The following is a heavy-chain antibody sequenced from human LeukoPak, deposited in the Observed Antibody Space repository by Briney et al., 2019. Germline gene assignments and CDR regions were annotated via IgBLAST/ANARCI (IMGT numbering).Heavy chain of an antibody. V-gene: IGHV4-59*01. CDR1: GGSISSYY. CDR3: ARWPVTAYSSSLGHAFDI. Sequence: SETLSLTFTVSGGSISSYYWSWIRQPPGKGLEWIGYIYYSGSTNYNPSLKSRVTISVDTSKNQFSLKLSSVTAADTAVYYCARWPVTAYSSSLGHAFDIWGQGTMVTVSS. J-gene: IGHJ3*02. D-gene: IGHD6-13*01. CDR2: IYYSGST.